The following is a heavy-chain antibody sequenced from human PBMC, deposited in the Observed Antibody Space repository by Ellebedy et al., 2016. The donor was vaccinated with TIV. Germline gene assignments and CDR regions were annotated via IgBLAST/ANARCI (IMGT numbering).Heavy chain of an antibody. CDR1: GGSMKNYY. J-gene: IGHJ3*02. Sequence: MPSETLSLTCTVSGGSMKNYYWTWIRQPPGKGLEWLGQIFYSGSTNYNPSLKSRVTISGDTSKNQFSLRLSSVTAADTAVYYCARRKITVFGKTDAFDIWGQGTVVTVSS. V-gene: IGHV4-59*01. CDR2: IFYSGST. CDR3: ARRKITVFGKTDAFDI. D-gene: IGHD3-3*01.